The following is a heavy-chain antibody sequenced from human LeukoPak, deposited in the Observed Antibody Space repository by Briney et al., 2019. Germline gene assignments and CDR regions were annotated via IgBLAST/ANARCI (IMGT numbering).Heavy chain of an antibody. CDR2: IYYSGST. D-gene: IGHD6-13*01. CDR1: GGSISSSSYY. J-gene: IGHJ3*02. V-gene: IGHV4-39*07. Sequence: SETLSLTCTVSGGSISSSSYYWGWIRQPPGKGLEWIGSIYYSGSTYYNPSLKSRVTISVDTSKNQFSLKLSSVTAADTAVYYCARATIRDSSSWYKGAFDIWGQGTMVTVSS. CDR3: ARATIRDSSSWYKGAFDI.